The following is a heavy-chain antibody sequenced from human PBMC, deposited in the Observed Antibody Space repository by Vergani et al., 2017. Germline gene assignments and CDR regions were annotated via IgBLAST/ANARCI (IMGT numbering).Heavy chain of an antibody. CDR2: IYYSGST. CDR1: GATIRSSNYY. CDR3: ARHSTVEWLVKLGWIDP. D-gene: IGHD6-19*01. Sequence: QLQLQESGPGLVKPSATLSLICSVSGATIRSSNYYWGWIRQPPGKGLEWIASIYYSGSTYYNPSLKNRVTISVDTSKNQFSLKLRSVTAADTAVYFCARHSTVEWLVKLGWIDPWGQGILVTVSS. V-gene: IGHV4-39*01. J-gene: IGHJ5*02.